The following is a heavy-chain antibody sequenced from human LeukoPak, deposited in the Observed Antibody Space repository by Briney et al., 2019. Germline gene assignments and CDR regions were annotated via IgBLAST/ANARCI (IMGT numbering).Heavy chain of an antibody. CDR3: ARQGAASGYMDV. CDR1: GYSFTSYW. D-gene: IGHD1-26*01. J-gene: IGHJ6*03. CDR2: SYPGGSDT. Sequence: GESLKFSCKGSGYSFTSYWIGWVRELPGEGLEWVGISYPGGSDTRYSPSFQGQVTSSAYKSISTAYLQWISLKASDTAMYYCARQGAASGYMDVWGKGTTVTVSS. V-gene: IGHV5-51*01.